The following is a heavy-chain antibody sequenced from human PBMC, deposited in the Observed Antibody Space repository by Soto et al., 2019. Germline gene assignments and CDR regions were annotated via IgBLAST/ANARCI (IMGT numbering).Heavy chain of an antibody. CDR3: TSSYIVADY. V-gene: IGHV3-15*07. CDR1: SVSNAW. CDR2: IKSKTDGGTT. J-gene: IGHJ4*02. D-gene: IGHD5-12*01. Sequence: SVSNAWMNWVRQAPGKGLEWVGRIKSKTDGGTTDYAAPVKGRFTISRDDSKNTLYLQMNSLKTEDTAVYYCTSSYIVADYWGQGPLVTVSS.